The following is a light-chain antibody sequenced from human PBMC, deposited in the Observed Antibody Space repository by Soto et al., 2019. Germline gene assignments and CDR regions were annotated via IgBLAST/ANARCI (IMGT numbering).Light chain of an antibody. CDR2: EVS. J-gene: IGLJ1*01. Sequence: QSVLTQPPSASGSPGQSVTISCIGTSSDVGGYDYVSWYQQHPGKAPKLIISEVSKRPSGVPDRVSGSKSGNTASLTVSGLQAEDEADYYCTSYAGNNNFCVFGTGTKLTVL. V-gene: IGLV2-8*01. CDR3: TSYAGNNNFCV. CDR1: SSDVGGYDY.